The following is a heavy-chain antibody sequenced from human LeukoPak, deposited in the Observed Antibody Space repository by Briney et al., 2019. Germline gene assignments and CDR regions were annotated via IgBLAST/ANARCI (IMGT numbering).Heavy chain of an antibody. J-gene: IGHJ4*02. Sequence: GGSLRLSCAASEFTFSRYSMNWVRQAPGKGLEWVSSISTSSSYIYYADSVKGRFTISRDNAKNSLYLQMNSLRAEDTAVYYCARALHLELHSYFDSWGQGTLVTVSS. V-gene: IGHV3-21*01. D-gene: IGHD1-1*01. CDR2: ISTSSSYI. CDR1: EFTFSRYS. CDR3: ARALHLELHSYFDS.